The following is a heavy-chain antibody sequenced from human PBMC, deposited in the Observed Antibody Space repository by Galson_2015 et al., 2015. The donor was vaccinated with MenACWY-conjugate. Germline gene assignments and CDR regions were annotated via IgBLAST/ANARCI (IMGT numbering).Heavy chain of an antibody. CDR3: ARDGSGWVIDY. CDR1: GFTFSPYS. Sequence: SLRLSCAASGFTFSPYSMYWLRQAPGKGLEWVSYIGSGSSPIYYADSVKGRFTISRDNDKNSLYLQMNSLRVEDTAVYCCARDGSGWVIDYWGQGILVTVSS. J-gene: IGHJ4*02. CDR2: IGSGSSPI. D-gene: IGHD6-19*01. V-gene: IGHV3-48*01.